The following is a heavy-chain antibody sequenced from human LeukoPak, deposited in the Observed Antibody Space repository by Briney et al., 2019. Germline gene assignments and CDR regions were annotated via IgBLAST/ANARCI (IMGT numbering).Heavy chain of an antibody. V-gene: IGHV1-69*13. CDR2: IIPIFGTA. D-gene: IGHD2-2*01. J-gene: IGHJ6*02. CDR3: ARAYFIPADFLYYYYGMDV. Sequence: VASVKVSCKASGGTFSSYAISWVRQAPGQGLEWMGGIIPIFGTANYAQKFQGRVTITADESTSTAYMELSSLRSEDTAVYYCARAYFIPADFLYYYYGMDVWGQGTTVTVSS. CDR1: GGTFSSYA.